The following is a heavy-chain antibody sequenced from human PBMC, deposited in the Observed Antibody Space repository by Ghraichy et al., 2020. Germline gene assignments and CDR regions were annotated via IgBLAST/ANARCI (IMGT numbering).Heavy chain of an antibody. V-gene: IGHV3-7*03. J-gene: IGHJ6*02. CDR1: GLTFSSYW. D-gene: IGHD7-27*01. CDR3: AGDRLPGSYRGLYV. CDR2: IKQDGSEK. Sequence: GGSLRLACEVSGLTFSSYWMSWVRQAPGKGLEWVANIKQDGSEKYYVDSVKGRFTISRDNADNSLYLQLNSLRDEDTAVYYCAGDRLPGSYRGLYVWGQGTTVTVSS.